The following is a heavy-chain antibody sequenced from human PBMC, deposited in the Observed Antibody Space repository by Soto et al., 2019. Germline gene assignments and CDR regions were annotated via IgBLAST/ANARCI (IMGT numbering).Heavy chain of an antibody. Sequence: SETLSLTCTVSGVSISSYYWIWIRQPPGKGLEWIGYIYYSGSTNYNPSLKSRVTISVDTSKNQFSLKLSSVTAADTAVYYCARAKAPLYSSSWYWFDPWGQGTLVTVSS. CDR1: GVSISSYY. CDR2: IYYSGST. V-gene: IGHV4-59*08. D-gene: IGHD6-13*01. J-gene: IGHJ5*02. CDR3: ARAKAPLYSSSWYWFDP.